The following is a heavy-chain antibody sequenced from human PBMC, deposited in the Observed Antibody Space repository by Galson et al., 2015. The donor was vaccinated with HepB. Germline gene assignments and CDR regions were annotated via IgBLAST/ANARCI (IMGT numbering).Heavy chain of an antibody. CDR2: ISSSGGST. D-gene: IGHD4-17*01. V-gene: IGHV3-23*01. Sequence: SLRLSCAASGFTFRNYAMSWVRQAPGKVLEWVSKISSSGGSTYYADSVKGRFTISRDNSQNTLYLQLNSLRAEDTAIYYCAKVHDGDYDPFDYWGQGTLVTVSS. J-gene: IGHJ4*02. CDR3: AKVHDGDYDPFDY. CDR1: GFTFRNYA.